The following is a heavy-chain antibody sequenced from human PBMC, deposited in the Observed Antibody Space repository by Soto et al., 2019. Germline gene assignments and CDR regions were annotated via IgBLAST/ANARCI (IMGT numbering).Heavy chain of an antibody. V-gene: IGHV4-31*03. CDR3: ARERVVVVTSRGGLDY. D-gene: IGHD3-22*01. Sequence: QVQLQESGPGLVKPSQTLSLTCTVSGGSISSGGYYWSWIRQHPGKGLEWIGYIYYSGSTYYNPSLKSRVTISVDTSKNQFALKLSSVTAADTAVYYCARERVVVVTSRGGLDYWGQGTLVTVSS. CDR2: IYYSGST. J-gene: IGHJ4*02. CDR1: GGSISSGGYY.